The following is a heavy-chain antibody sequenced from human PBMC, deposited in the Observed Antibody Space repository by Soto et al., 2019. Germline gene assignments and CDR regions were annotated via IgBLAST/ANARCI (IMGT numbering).Heavy chain of an antibody. Sequence: GSGPTLVNPTQTLTLTCTFSGFSLSTSGMCVSWIRQPPGKALEWLARIDWDDDKYYSTSLKTRLTISKDTSKNQVVLTMTNMDPVDTATYYCARSSIVLVPAATAYYYYYGMDVWGQGTTVTVSS. CDR1: GFSLSTSGMC. J-gene: IGHJ6*02. CDR3: ARSSIVLVPAATAYYYYYGMDV. D-gene: IGHD2-2*01. CDR2: IDWDDDK. V-gene: IGHV2-70*11.